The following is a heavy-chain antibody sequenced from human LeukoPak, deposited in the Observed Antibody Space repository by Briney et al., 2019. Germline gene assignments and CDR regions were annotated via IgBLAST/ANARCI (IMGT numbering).Heavy chain of an antibody. CDR1: GGSFSSGAYY. CDR2: IHYSGSP. D-gene: IGHD3-22*01. Sequence: SETLSLTCSVSGGSFSSGAYYWIWIRQLPGKGLEWIGYIHYSGSPYYNPSLKSRVSISVDTSKNQFSLKLSSVTAADTAVYYCARDSGYDSSGFYYGGFDPWGQGTLVTVSS. CDR3: ARDSGYDSSGFYYGGFDP. J-gene: IGHJ5*02. V-gene: IGHV4-31*03.